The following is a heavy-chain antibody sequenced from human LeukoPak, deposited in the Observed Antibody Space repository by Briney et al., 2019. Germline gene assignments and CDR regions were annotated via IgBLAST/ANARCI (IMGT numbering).Heavy chain of an antibody. CDR1: GFTFSSYS. Sequence: GGSLRLSCAASGFTFSSYSMNWVRQAPGKGLEWVSSISSSSSYIYYADSVKGRFTISRDNSKNTLYLQMNSLRAEDTAVYYCAKLGGNYYYYDSSGYHYMDVWGKGTTVTISS. J-gene: IGHJ6*03. V-gene: IGHV3-21*04. CDR2: ISSSSSYI. D-gene: IGHD3-22*01. CDR3: AKLGGNYYYYDSSGYHYMDV.